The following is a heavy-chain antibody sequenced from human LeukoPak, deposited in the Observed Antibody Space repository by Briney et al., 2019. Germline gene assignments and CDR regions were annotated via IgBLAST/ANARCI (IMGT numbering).Heavy chain of an antibody. CDR2: IGGSDGTP. J-gene: IGHJ4*02. CDR3: AKTRGTSISGVVPLLDS. D-gene: IGHD3-3*01. Sequence: EAGGSLRLSCAASGFTFSDSTMSWVRQAPGKGLEWVSVIGGSDGTPFYADSVKGRFTVSRDNPKNTLYLQMNSLRAEDTAIYYCAKTRGTSISGVVPLLDSWGQGTLVTVSS. V-gene: IGHV3-23*01. CDR1: GFTFSDST.